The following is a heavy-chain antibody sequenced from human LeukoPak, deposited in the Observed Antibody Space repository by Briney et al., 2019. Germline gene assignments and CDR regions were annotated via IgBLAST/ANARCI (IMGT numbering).Heavy chain of an antibody. V-gene: IGHV3-30*03. J-gene: IGHJ6*03. Sequence: PGGSLRLSCAASGLTFDDYTMHWVRQAPGKGLEWVAVISYDGSNKYYADSVKGRFTISRDNSKNTLYLQMNSLRPEDTAVYYCARVQYCSGGSCYSVLDYYYMDVWGKGTTVTVSS. CDR2: ISYDGSNK. D-gene: IGHD2-15*01. CDR1: GLTFDDYT. CDR3: ARVQYCSGGSCYSVLDYYYMDV.